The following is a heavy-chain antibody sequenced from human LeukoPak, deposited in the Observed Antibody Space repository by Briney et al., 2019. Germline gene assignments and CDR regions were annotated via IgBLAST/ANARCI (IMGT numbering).Heavy chain of an antibody. V-gene: IGHV3-33*06. CDR3: AKDNRGGWSGYFDY. CDR2: IWHDGSAK. CDR1: GFTFSSYG. D-gene: IGHD6-19*01. J-gene: IGHJ4*02. Sequence: GRSLRLSCAASGFTFSSYGMHWVRQAPGKGLEWVAVIWHDGSAKFYVDSVRGRFSISRDDSKNTLYLQMNSLRAEVTALYYCAKDNRGGWSGYFDYWGRGTLVTVSS.